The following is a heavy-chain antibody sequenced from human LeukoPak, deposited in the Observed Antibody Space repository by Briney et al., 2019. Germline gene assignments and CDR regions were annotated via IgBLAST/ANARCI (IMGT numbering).Heavy chain of an antibody. V-gene: IGHV4-59*01. D-gene: IGHD6-13*01. CDR1: GGSFSGYY. J-gene: IGHJ2*01. Sequence: SETPSLTCAVYGGSFSGYYWSWIRQPPGKGLEWIGYKDYSGSTNYNRSLKSRVTISVDTSKNQFSLKLSSVTAADTAVYYCARVYYSSSYDYWYFDLWGRGTLVTVSS. CDR3: ARVYYSSSYDYWYFDL. CDR2: KDYSGST.